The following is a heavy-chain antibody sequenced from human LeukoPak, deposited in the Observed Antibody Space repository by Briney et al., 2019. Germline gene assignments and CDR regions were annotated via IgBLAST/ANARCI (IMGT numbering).Heavy chain of an antibody. Sequence: GGSLRLSCAASGFTFSSYAMSWVRQAPGKGLEWVSYISSSGSTIYYADSVKGRFTISRDNAKNSLYLQMNSLRAEDTAVYYCARAESPYPQLDYWGQGTLVTVSS. CDR2: ISSSGSTI. CDR3: ARAESPYPQLDY. CDR1: GFTFSSYA. D-gene: IGHD2-2*02. J-gene: IGHJ4*02. V-gene: IGHV3-48*04.